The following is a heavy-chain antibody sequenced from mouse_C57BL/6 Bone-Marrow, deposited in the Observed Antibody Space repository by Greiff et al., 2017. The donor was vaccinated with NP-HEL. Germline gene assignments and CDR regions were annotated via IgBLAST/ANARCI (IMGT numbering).Heavy chain of an antibody. CDR3: VRHVNYGRSYEGYVYV. D-gene: IGHD1-1*01. CDR2: LRSTSNNYAT. Sequence: EVQLVESGGGLVQPKGSLKLSCAASGFSFNTYAMNWVRQAPGKGLEWVARLRSTSNNYATYYAASVKDRFTISRDDSESMLYLQMNNMKTEDTAMYYCVRHVNYGRSYEGYVYVWGKGTTVTVSS. CDR1: GFSFNTYA. J-gene: IGHJ1*03. V-gene: IGHV10-1*01.